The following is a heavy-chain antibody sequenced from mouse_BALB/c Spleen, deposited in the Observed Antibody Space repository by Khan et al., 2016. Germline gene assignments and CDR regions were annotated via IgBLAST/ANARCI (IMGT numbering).Heavy chain of an antibody. D-gene: IGHD1-1*01. Sequence: EVKLLESGPSLVKLSQTLSLTCSVTGDSITSGYWNWIRKFPGNKLEYMGYISHSGSTYYNPSLKSRISITRDTSKNQYYLQLNSVTTEDTATYXGARDDGSTYVRGMDYWGQGTSVTVSS. J-gene: IGHJ4*01. V-gene: IGHV3-8*02. CDR2: ISHSGST. CDR3: ARDDGSTYVRGMDY. CDR1: GDSITSGY.